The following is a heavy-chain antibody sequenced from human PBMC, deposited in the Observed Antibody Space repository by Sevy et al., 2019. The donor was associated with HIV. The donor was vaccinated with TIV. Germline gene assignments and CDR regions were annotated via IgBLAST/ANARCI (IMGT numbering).Heavy chain of an antibody. CDR3: ARTGGNGHAFDI. V-gene: IGHV4-39*01. J-gene: IGHJ3*02. CDR2: IYYSGST. CDR1: GGSISSSTYY. Sequence: SETLSLTCTVSGGSISSSTYYWGWIRQPPGKGLEWIGSIYYSGSTYYNPSLKSRVTISVDTSKNQFSLKLSSVTAADTAMYYCARTGGNGHAFDIWGQGTMVTVSS. D-gene: IGHD2-15*01.